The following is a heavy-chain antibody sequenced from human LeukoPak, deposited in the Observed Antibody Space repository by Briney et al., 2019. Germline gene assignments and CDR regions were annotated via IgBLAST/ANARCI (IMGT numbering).Heavy chain of an antibody. D-gene: IGHD3-3*01. J-gene: IGHJ4*02. V-gene: IGHV4-39*01. Sequence: SETLSLTCTVSGGSISSSSYYWGWLRQPPGKGLEWIGSIYYSGSTYYNPSLKSRVTISVDTSKNQFSLKLSSVTAADTAVYYCARHDLFWSGYRDQYYFDYWGQGTLVTVSS. CDR3: ARHDLFWSGYRDQYYFDY. CDR1: GGSISSSSYY. CDR2: IYYSGST.